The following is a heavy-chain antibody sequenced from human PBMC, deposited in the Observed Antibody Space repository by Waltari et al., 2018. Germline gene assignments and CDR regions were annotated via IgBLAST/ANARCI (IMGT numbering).Heavy chain of an antibody. Sequence: QVQLQESGPGLVKPSQTLSLTCTFSGGSISSGSYYWSWLRPPAGKGLEWIGRIYTSGSTNYNPSLKSRVTISVDTSKNQFSLKLSSVTAADTAVYYCARGIAAAGYTPFDYWGQGTLVTVSS. CDR3: ARGIAAAGYTPFDY. D-gene: IGHD6-13*01. J-gene: IGHJ4*02. CDR1: GGSISSGSYY. V-gene: IGHV4-61*02. CDR2: IYTSGST.